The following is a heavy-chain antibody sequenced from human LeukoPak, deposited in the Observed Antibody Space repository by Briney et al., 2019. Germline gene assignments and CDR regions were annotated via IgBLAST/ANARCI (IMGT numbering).Heavy chain of an antibody. V-gene: IGHV1-2*02. Sequence: ASVKVSCKASGYTFTGYYMHWVRQAPGQGLEWMGWINPNSGGTNYAQKFQGRVTMTRDTSISTAYMELSRLRSDDTAVYYCARAPFGSSYKNWFDPWGQGTLVTVSS. CDR2: INPNSGGT. J-gene: IGHJ5*02. CDR1: GYTFTGYY. CDR3: ARAPFGSSYKNWFDP. D-gene: IGHD6-13*01.